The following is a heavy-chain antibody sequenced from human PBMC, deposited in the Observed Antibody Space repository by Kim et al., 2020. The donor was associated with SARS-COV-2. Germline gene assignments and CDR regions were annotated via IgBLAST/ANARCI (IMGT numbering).Heavy chain of an antibody. CDR2: MYYSGST. CDR1: GGSISSHY. CDR3: ASGIADGSGSYGAFAI. V-gene: IGHV4-59*11. Sequence: SETLSLTCTVSGGSISSHYWSWIRQPPGKGLEWIGYMYYSGSTSYNPSLKSRVTISIDTSKNQLSLKLSSVTAADTAMYYCASGIADGSGSYGAFAIWGQGTTVTVSS. D-gene: IGHD3-10*01. J-gene: IGHJ3*02.